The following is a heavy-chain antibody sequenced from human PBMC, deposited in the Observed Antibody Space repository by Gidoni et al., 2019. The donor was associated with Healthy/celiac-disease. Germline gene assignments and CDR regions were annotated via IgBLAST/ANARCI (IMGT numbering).Heavy chain of an antibody. CDR1: GFSLSTSGVG. CDR2: IYWNDDK. D-gene: IGHD5-18*01. CDR3: AHIADTAMVTYFDY. Sequence: ITLKESGPTLVKPTQTLTLTCTFSGFSLSTSGVGVGWIRQPPGKALEWLALIYWNDDKRYSPSLKSRLTITKDTSKNQVVLTMTNMDPVDTATYYCAHIADTAMVTYFDYWGQGTLVTVSS. V-gene: IGHV2-5*01. J-gene: IGHJ4*02.